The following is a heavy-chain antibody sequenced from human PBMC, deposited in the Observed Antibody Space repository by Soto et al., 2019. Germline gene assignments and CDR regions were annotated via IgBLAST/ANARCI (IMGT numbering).Heavy chain of an antibody. CDR3: ARDPQIAVAGSRYYYGMDV. J-gene: IGHJ6*02. D-gene: IGHD6-19*01. V-gene: IGHV1-69*01. CDR1: GGTFSSYA. CDR2: IIPIFGTA. Sequence: QVQLVQSGAEVQKPGSSVKVSCKASGGTFSSYAISWVRQAPGQGLEWMGGIIPIFGTANYAQKFQGRVTITADESTSTAYMELSSLRSEDTAVYYCARDPQIAVAGSRYYYGMDVWGQGTTVTVSS.